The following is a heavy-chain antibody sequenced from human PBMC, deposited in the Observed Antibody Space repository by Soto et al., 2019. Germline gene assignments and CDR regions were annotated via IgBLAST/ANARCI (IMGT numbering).Heavy chain of an antibody. CDR1: GFTFSSYA. V-gene: IGHV3-64*01. Sequence: GSLRLSCAASGFTFSSYAMHRVRQAPGKGLEYVSAISSNGGRTYYANSVKDRITITRDNSKNTLYLQMDSLRAEDMVVFYCARGSIVVVPAAIYYGGQGTLVTVSS. CDR3: ARGSIVVVPAAIYY. D-gene: IGHD2-2*01. CDR2: ISSNGGRT. J-gene: IGHJ4*02.